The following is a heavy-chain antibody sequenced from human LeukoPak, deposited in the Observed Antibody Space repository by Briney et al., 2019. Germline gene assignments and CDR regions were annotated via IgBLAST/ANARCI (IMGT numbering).Heavy chain of an antibody. CDR1: GYSISSGYF. CDR2: IYHSGIT. V-gene: IGHV4-38-2*02. J-gene: IGHJ3*02. Sequence: SETLSLTCAVSGYSISSGYFWGWIRQPPGKGLEWIASIYHSGITYYNPSLKSRVTMLVDTSKNQFSLKMSSVTAADTAVYYCARDQRWGPLDAFDIWGQGTMVTVSS. D-gene: IGHD1-26*01. CDR3: ARDQRWGPLDAFDI.